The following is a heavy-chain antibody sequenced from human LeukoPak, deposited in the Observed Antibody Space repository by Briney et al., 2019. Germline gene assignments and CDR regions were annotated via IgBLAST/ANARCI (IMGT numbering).Heavy chain of an antibody. V-gene: IGHV4-39*01. CDR2: IDYTGST. D-gene: IGHD6-6*01. Sequence: SETLSLTCTVSGGSVSTSWFTWGWIRQPPGKGLEWIGTIDYTGSTYYNTSLKSRVTISVDTSKNQFSLKLSSVTAADTAVYYCARQDGSGSSSVLHYWGQGTLVTVSS. J-gene: IGHJ4*02. CDR1: GGSVSTSWFT. CDR3: ARQDGSGSSSVLHY.